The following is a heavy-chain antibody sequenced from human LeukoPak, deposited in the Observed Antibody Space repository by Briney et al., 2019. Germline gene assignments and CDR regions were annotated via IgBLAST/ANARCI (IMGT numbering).Heavy chain of an antibody. D-gene: IGHD2-2*01. CDR3: ASGCSSTSCYRGRDY. V-gene: IGHV3-21*01. CDR1: GFTFSSYS. J-gene: IGHJ4*02. Sequence: GGSLRLSCAASGFTFSSYSMNWVRQAPGKGLEWVSSISSSSSYIYYADSVKGRFTISRDNAKNSLYLQMNNLRAEDTAVYYCASGCSSTSCYRGRDYWGQGTLVTVSS. CDR2: ISSSSSYI.